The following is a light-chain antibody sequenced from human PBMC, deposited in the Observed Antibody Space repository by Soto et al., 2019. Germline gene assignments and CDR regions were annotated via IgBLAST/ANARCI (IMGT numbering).Light chain of an antibody. J-gene: IGKJ2*01. V-gene: IGKV3-15*01. CDR2: DAS. CDR1: QSVGIN. CDR3: QQYDNWPPAYT. Sequence: EIVMAQSPATLSVSPGERANLSCWASQSVGINLAWYQQKSGQAPRLLIYDASTRATGIPARFIGSGSGTEFTRTISSLQSEDFAVYFCQQYDNWPPAYTFGQGTKLEIK.